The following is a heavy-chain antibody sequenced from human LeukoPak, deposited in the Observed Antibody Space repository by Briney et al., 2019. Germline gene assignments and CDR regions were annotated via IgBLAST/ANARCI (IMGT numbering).Heavy chain of an antibody. CDR2: ISGGGGGT. D-gene: IGHD4-11*01. J-gene: IGHJ4*02. CDR3: AKSVEHSNYRKFHD. Sequence: GGSLRLSCAASGFILSNYAMSWVRQAPGKGPEWVSGISGGGGGTYYADSVKGRFTISRANSKNTLYLQMKSLRVDDTAVYYCAKSVEHSNYRKFHDWGQGTLVTVSS. CDR1: GFILSNYA. V-gene: IGHV3-23*01.